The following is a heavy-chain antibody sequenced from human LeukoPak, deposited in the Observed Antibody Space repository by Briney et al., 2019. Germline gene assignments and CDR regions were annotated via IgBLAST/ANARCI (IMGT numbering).Heavy chain of an antibody. CDR2: IYYSGST. CDR1: GGSISSGDYY. D-gene: IGHD2-2*01. V-gene: IGHV4-30-4*01. J-gene: IGHJ4*02. Sequence: SETLSLTCTVSGGSISSGDYYWRWIRQPPGKGLEWIGYIYYSGSTYYNPSLKSRVTISVDTSKNQFSLKLSSVTAADTAVYYCARARADHYCSSTSCYGVMFDYWGQGTLVTVSS. CDR3: ARARADHYCSSTSCYGVMFDY.